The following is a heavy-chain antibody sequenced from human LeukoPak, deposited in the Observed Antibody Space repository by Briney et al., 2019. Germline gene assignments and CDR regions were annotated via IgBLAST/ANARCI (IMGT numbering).Heavy chain of an antibody. Sequence: PSETLSLTCAVSGGPFSGYFWSWIRQSSGKGLEWIGEIHNSGTTNYNPSLNSRVTISENTSKNQFYLNLSSVTAADTAVYYCARRYYYNLGSFPFDFWGQGTLVTVSS. V-gene: IGHV4-34*01. CDR3: ARRYYYNLGSFPFDF. CDR2: IHNSGTT. CDR1: GGPFSGYF. J-gene: IGHJ4*02. D-gene: IGHD3-10*01.